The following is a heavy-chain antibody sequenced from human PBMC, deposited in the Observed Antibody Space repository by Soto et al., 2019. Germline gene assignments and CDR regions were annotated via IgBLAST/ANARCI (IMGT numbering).Heavy chain of an antibody. Sequence: SVKVSWKASGGTFSSYAISWVRQAPGQGLEWMGGIIPIFGTANSAQKFQGRVTITADKSTSSAYMELSSLRSEDTAVYYGAREGPSRDIVVVPAATQYYYYYYGMDVWGQGTTVTVSS. D-gene: IGHD2-2*01. CDR2: IIPIFGTA. J-gene: IGHJ6*02. CDR3: AREGPSRDIVVVPAATQYYYYYYGMDV. CDR1: GGTFSSYA. V-gene: IGHV1-69*06.